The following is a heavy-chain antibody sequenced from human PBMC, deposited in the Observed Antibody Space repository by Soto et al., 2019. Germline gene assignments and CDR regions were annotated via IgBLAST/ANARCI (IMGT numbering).Heavy chain of an antibody. Sequence: ASGTLSLTGRVSGGSISSGDYYGSGSRQPPGKGLEWIGYIYYSGSPYYNPSLKRRVTISVDTSKNQFSLKLNSVTAADAAVYFCARATNYDHDYWGQGTLVTVSS. CDR1: GGSISSGDYY. CDR3: ARATNYDHDY. D-gene: IGHD3-16*01. V-gene: IGHV4-30-4*01. CDR2: IYYSGSP. J-gene: IGHJ4*02.